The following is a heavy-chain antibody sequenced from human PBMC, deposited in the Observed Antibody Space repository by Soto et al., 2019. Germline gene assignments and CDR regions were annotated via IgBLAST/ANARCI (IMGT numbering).Heavy chain of an antibody. Sequence: ASVKVSCKASGYTFTGYYMHWVRQAPGQGLEWMGWINPNSGGTNYAQKFQGWVTMTRDTSISTAYMELSRLRSDDTAVYYCERDSIRGYSGYDYGYWGQGTLVSVSS. CDR1: GYTFTGYY. CDR3: ERDSIRGYSGYDYGY. V-gene: IGHV1-2*04. J-gene: IGHJ4*02. D-gene: IGHD5-12*01. CDR2: INPNSGGT.